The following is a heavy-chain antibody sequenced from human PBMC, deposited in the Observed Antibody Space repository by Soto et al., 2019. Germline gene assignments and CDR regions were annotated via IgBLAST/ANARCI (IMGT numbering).Heavy chain of an antibody. V-gene: IGHV3-33*01. Sequence: WGSLGIGCATSGLTFSIYGMHWVRQAPGKGLEWVAVIWYDGSNKYYADSVKGRFTISRDNSKNTLYLQMNSLRAEDTAVYYCARDGDAAAAGPYNWFDPWGQGTMVTVSS. CDR1: GLTFSIYG. J-gene: IGHJ5*02. D-gene: IGHD6-13*01. CDR3: ARDGDAAAAGPYNWFDP. CDR2: IWYDGSNK.